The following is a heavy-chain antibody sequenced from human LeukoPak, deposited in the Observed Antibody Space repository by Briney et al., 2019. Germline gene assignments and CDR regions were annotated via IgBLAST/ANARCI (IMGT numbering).Heavy chain of an antibody. D-gene: IGHD3-10*01. CDR1: GFTVSSNY. J-gene: IGHJ4*02. CDR3: ARVSGSGFYFDY. CDR2: IYRSGST. V-gene: IGHV3-53*01. Sequence: PGGSLRLSCAASGFTVSSNYMSWVRQAPGKGLEWVSVIYRSGSTYYSGCVKGRFTDSRDNSKNTLYLQMNSLRAEDSAVYYCARVSGSGFYFDYWGQGTLVTVSS.